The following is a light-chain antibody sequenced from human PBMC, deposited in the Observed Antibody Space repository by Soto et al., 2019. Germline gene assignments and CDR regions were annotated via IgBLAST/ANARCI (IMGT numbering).Light chain of an antibody. V-gene: IGKV3-15*01. CDR3: HQYDDGPYT. Sequence: EVVITQSPATLYVSPGERATLSCRASQSVSDNLAWYRQKPGQAPSLLIYAASTRATGIPVRFSGSGAGTDFTLTTSSLQSEDFAVYYCHQYDDGPYTFGQGTKVDIK. CDR1: QSVSDN. J-gene: IGKJ2*01. CDR2: AAS.